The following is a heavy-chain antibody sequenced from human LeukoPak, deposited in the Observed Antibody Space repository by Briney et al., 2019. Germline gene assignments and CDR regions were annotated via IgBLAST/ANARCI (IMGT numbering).Heavy chain of an antibody. J-gene: IGHJ6*02. CDR2: IYSGGST. Sequence: GGSLRLSCAASGFTFSSYAMSWVRQAPGKGLEWVSVIYSGGSTYYADSVKGRFTISKDNSKNTVYLQMSSLRVDDTAVYYCAKAASSSWPSYYYGMDVWGQGTTVTVSS. CDR1: GFTFSSYA. D-gene: IGHD6-13*01. V-gene: IGHV3-23*03. CDR3: AKAASSSWPSYYYGMDV.